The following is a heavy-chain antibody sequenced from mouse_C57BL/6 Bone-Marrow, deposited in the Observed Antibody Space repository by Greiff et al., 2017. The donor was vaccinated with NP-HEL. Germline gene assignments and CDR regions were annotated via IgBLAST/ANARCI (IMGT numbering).Heavy chain of an antibody. J-gene: IGHJ1*03. CDR3: ARYDYAVWYFDV. CDR2: ISDGGSYT. V-gene: IGHV5-4*01. D-gene: IGHD2-4*01. Sequence: EVQVVESGGGLVKPGGSLKLSCAASGFTFSSYAMSWVRQTPEKRLEWVATISDGGSYTYYPDNVKGRFTISRDNAKNNLYLQMSHLKSEDTAMYYCARYDYAVWYFDVWGTGTTATVSS. CDR1: GFTFSSYA.